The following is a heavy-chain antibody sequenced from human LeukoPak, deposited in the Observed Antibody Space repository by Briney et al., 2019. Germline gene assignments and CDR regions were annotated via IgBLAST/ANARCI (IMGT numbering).Heavy chain of an antibody. Sequence: GGSLRLSCAASGFTFSTYNMVWVRQAPGMGLEWVASVSSRSSAIYYSDSVKGRFTISRDNAKNSLYLQMNSLRAEDTAVYYCARDKVVPAAIGHYWGQGTLVTVSS. J-gene: IGHJ4*02. D-gene: IGHD2-2*01. CDR1: GFTFSTYN. V-gene: IGHV3-48*04. CDR3: ARDKVVPAAIGHY. CDR2: VSSRSSAI.